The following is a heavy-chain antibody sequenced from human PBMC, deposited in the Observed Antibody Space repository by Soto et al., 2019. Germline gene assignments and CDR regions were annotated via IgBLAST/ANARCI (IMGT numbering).Heavy chain of an antibody. V-gene: IGHV3-74*01. Sequence: GGSLRLSCAASGFTFSSYWMHWVRQAPGKGLVWVSRINSDGSSTSYADSVKGRFTISRDNAKNTLYLQMNSLRAEDTAVYYCAREGGSLNWFDPWGQGTLVTVSS. CDR2: INSDGSST. CDR1: GFTFSSYW. CDR3: AREGGSLNWFDP. J-gene: IGHJ5*02. D-gene: IGHD1-26*01.